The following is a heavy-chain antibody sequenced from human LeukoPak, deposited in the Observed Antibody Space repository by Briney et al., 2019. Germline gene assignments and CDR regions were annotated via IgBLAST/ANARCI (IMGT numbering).Heavy chain of an antibody. CDR3: AKATYSSTQPFDY. CDR2: IWYDGSNK. D-gene: IGHD6-13*01. J-gene: IGHJ4*02. V-gene: IGHV3-33*06. Sequence: GGSLRLSCAASGFTFSSYGMHWVRQAPGKGLEWVAVIWYDGSNKYYADSVKGRFTIARDNSKTTLYLQMNSLRAEDTAVYYCAKATYSSTQPFDYWGQGTLVTVSS. CDR1: GFTFSSYG.